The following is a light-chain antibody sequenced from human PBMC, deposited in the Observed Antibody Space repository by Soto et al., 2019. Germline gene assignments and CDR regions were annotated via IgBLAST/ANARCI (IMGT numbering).Light chain of an antibody. J-gene: IGKJ4*01. CDR2: AAS. Sequence: IQLTQSPSSLSASVGDRVTITCRASQGISNYLGWYQQKPGKAPKPLLYAASTLQTAVPSRFSDGGSGTDFTLSVTSLQPEDFATYYCYELNVYASPFGGGTKVAIK. V-gene: IGKV1-9*01. CDR1: QGISNY. CDR3: YELNVYASP.